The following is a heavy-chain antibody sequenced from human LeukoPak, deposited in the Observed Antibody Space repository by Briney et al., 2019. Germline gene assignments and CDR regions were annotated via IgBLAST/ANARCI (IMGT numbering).Heavy chain of an antibody. Sequence: GGSLRLSCAASGFTFSSYGMHWVRQAPGKGLEWVGVIWYDGSNKYYADSVKGRFTISRDNSKDTLYLQMNSLRAEDTAVYYCARDGRISYYDSSGPFDYWGQGALVTVSS. CDR1: GFTFSSYG. CDR3: ARDGRISYYDSSGPFDY. J-gene: IGHJ4*02. CDR2: IWYDGSNK. D-gene: IGHD3-22*01. V-gene: IGHV3-33*01.